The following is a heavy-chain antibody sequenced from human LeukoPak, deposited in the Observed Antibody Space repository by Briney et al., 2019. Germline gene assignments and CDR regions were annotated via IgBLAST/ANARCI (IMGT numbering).Heavy chain of an antibody. J-gene: IGHJ6*04. V-gene: IGHV3-74*01. CDR3: ARDPYPPGNYYGMDV. Sequence: GGSLRLSCAASGFTFSSYWMHWVRQAPGKGLVWVSRINSDGSSTSYADSVKGRFTISRDNAKNTLYLQMNSLRAEDTAVYYCARDPYPPGNYYGMDVWGKGTTVTVSS. CDR1: GFTFSSYW. CDR2: INSDGSST.